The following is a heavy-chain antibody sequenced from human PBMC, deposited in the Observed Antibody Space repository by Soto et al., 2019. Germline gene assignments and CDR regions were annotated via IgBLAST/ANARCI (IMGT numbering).Heavy chain of an antibody. CDR1: GYTSTSYG. Sequence: ASVKVSCKASGYTSTSYGISWVRQAPGQGLEWMGWISAYNGNTNYAQKLQGRVTMTTDTSTSTAYMELRSLRSDDTAVYYCARDPPGSGRVRGFDYWGQGTLVTVSS. V-gene: IGHV1-18*01. CDR3: ARDPPGSGRVRGFDY. CDR2: ISAYNGNT. D-gene: IGHD1-1*01. J-gene: IGHJ4*02.